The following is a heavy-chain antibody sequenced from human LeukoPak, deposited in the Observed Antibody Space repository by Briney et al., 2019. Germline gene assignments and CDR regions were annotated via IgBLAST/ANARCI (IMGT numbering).Heavy chain of an antibody. D-gene: IGHD6-19*01. Sequence: ASVKVSCQASGYTLTSYGISWVRPAPGQGLEWMGWISAYNDDTNYAQTLQGRVTMTTDTSTSTAYMELRSLRSDDTAVYYCARDSLYSSGWYTPYYYYGMDVWGQGTTVTVSS. CDR3: ARDSLYSSGWYTPYYYYGMDV. CDR1: GYTLTSYG. J-gene: IGHJ6*02. CDR2: ISAYNDDT. V-gene: IGHV1-18*01.